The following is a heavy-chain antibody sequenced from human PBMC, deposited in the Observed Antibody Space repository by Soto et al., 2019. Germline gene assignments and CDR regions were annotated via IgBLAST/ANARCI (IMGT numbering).Heavy chain of an antibody. J-gene: IGHJ5*02. D-gene: IGHD2-15*01. CDR3: ARAGLYPYWFDP. CDR2: IYYSGST. V-gene: IGHV4-59*01. CDR1: GGSISSYY. Sequence: TSETLSLTCTVSGGSISSYYWSWIRQPPGKGLEWIGHIYYSGSTNYNPSLKSRVTISVDTSKNQFSLKLSSVTAADTAVYYCARAGLYPYWFDPWGQGTLVTVSS.